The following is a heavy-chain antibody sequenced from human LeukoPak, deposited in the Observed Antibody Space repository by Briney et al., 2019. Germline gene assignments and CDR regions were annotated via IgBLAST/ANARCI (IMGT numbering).Heavy chain of an antibody. CDR3: ARSLHFDWLLYY. CDR1: GGSISSGTYY. CDR2: IYYSGST. D-gene: IGHD3-9*01. J-gene: IGHJ4*02. V-gene: IGHV4-39*07. Sequence: SETLSLTCTVSGGSISSGTYYWGWIRQPPGKGLEWIGSIYYSGSTYYNPSLKSRVTISVDTSKNQFSLKLSSVTAADTAVYYCARSLHFDWLLYYWGQGTLVTVSS.